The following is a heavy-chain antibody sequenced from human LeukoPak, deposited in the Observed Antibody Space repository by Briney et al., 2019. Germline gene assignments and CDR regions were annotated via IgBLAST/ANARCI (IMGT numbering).Heavy chain of an antibody. D-gene: IGHD3-22*01. CDR2: IIPIFGTA. J-gene: IGHJ5*02. Sequence: SVKVSCKASGYTFTSYGISWVRQAPGQGLEWMGGIIPIFGTANYAQKFQGRVTITTDESTSTAYMELSSLRSEDTAVYYCARCPERDSSGHVIHWFDPWGQGTLVTVSS. CDR1: GYTFTSYG. V-gene: IGHV1-69*05. CDR3: ARCPERDSSGHVIHWFDP.